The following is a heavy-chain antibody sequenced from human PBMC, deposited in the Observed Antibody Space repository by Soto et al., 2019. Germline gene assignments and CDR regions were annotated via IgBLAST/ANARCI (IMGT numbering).Heavy chain of an antibody. CDR2: ISYDGSNK. CDR1: GFTFSSYA. Sequence: PGGSLRLSCAASGFTFSSYAMHWVRQAPGKGLEWVAVISYDGSNKYYADSVKGRFTISRDNSKNTLYLQMNSLRAEDTAVYYCATRKPADEILNHSFDFWGQGTLVTVSS. D-gene: IGHD3-9*01. V-gene: IGHV3-30-3*01. CDR3: ATRKPADEILNHSFDF. J-gene: IGHJ4*02.